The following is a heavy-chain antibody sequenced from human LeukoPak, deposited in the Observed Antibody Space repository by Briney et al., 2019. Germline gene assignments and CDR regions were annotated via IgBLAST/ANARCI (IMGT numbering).Heavy chain of an antibody. J-gene: IGHJ4*02. CDR1: GFTFNSYS. V-gene: IGHV3-21*01. CDR3: AREYCSGGSCSIPFDY. CDR2: ISSSSSYI. Sequence: GGSLRLSCAASGFTFNSYSMNWVRQAPGKGLEWVSSISSSSSYIYYADSVKGRFTISRDNAKNSLYLQMNSLRAEDTAVYYCAREYCSGGSCSIPFDYWGQGTLVTVSS. D-gene: IGHD2-15*01.